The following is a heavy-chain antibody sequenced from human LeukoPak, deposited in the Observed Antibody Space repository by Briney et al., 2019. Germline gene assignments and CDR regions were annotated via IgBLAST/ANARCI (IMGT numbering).Heavy chain of an antibody. J-gene: IGHJ4*02. V-gene: IGHV4-61*02. Sequence: SQTLSLTCSVSGDSIRSGTYYWSWIRQPAGKGLEWIGRIYTSGNTNYNPSLKSRATISVDTSKNQFSLKLSSVTAADTAVYYCARGGGSTRIDYWGQGTLVTVSS. CDR1: GDSIRSGTYY. CDR2: IYTSGNT. CDR3: ARGGGSTRIDY. D-gene: IGHD3-16*01.